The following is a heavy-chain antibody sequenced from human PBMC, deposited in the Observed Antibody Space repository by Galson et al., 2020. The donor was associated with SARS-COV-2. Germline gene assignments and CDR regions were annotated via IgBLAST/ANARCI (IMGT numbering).Heavy chain of an antibody. CDR3: AREGRVGAQFDY. D-gene: IGHD1-26*01. CDR1: GFTFSSYW. CDR2: INSDGSST. Sequence: TGGSLRLSCAASGFTFSSYWMHWVRQAPGKGLVWVSRINSDGSSTSYADSVKGRFTISRDNAKNTLYLQMNSLRAEDTAVYYCAREGRVGAQFDYWGQGTLVTVSS. J-gene: IGHJ4*02. V-gene: IGHV3-74*01.